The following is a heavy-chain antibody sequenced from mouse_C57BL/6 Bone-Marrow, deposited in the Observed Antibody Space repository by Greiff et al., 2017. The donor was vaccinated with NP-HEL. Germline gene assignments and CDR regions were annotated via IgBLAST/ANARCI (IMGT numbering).Heavy chain of an antibody. V-gene: IGHV1-55*01. J-gene: IGHJ2*01. CDR3: AREGRQLRLYYFDY. D-gene: IGHD3-2*02. CDR1: GYTLTSYW. CDR2: IYPGSGST. Sequence: QVQLQQPGAELVKPGASVKMSCKASGYTLTSYWITWVKQRPGQGLEWIGDIYPGSGSTNYNEKFKSKATLTVDTSSSTAYMQLSSLTSEDSAVYYSAREGRQLRLYYFDYWGQGTTLTVSS.